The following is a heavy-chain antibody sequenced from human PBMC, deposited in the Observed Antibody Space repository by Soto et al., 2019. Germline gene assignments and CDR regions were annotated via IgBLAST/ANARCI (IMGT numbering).Heavy chain of an antibody. J-gene: IGHJ6*02. V-gene: IGHV2-5*01. CDR3: AHVGSLSYYYYAMGV. CDR1: VLTQQYWSG. CDR2: IYWNDDK. Sequence: SGPTLGTHTGPHADLHLLWVLTQQYWSGCGLDPSAPGKALEWLALIYWNDDKRYSPSLKSRLTITKDTSKNQVVLSMTIMGPVDTATYFCAHVGSLSYYYYAMGVWGQGTTVTVSS.